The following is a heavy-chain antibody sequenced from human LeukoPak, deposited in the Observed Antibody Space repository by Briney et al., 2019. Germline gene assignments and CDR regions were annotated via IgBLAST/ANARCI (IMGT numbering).Heavy chain of an antibody. CDR1: GFTLSSYA. J-gene: IGHJ4*02. V-gene: IGHV3-23*01. D-gene: IGHD2-15*01. Sequence: QSGGSLRLSCAASGFTLSSYAMSWVRQAPGKGLEWVSAISGSGGSTYYADSVKGRFTIARDNSKNTLYLQMNSLRDEDTAVYYCAKLFSRVVVVAAVHWGQGTLVTVSS. CDR2: ISGSGGST. CDR3: AKLFSRVVVVAAVH.